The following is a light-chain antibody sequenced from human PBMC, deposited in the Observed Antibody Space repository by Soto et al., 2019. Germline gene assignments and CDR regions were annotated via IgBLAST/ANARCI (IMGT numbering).Light chain of an antibody. J-gene: IGKJ1*01. V-gene: IGKV3-11*01. CDR3: QQRRGT. Sequence: EIVMTHSPATLSVSPGERATLSCRASQSVSSNLAWYQQKPGQAPRLLIYDASNRATGIPARFSGSGSGTDFTLTISSLEPEDFAVYYCQQRRGTFGQGTKVDI. CDR1: QSVSSN. CDR2: DAS.